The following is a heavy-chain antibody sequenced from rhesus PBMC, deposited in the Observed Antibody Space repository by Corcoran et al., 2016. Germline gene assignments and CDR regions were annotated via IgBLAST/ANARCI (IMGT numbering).Heavy chain of an antibody. J-gene: IGHJ4*01. Sequence: QVQLQESGPGVVKPSETLSLTCAVSGGSISDSYRWSWIRQPPRKGLEWIGYIYGSSTSTNYNPSLKSRVTISKDTSRNQFSLMLSSVTAADTAVYYCAREDTVGTVIGYWGQGVLVTVSS. CDR3: AREDTVGTVIGY. D-gene: IGHD5-30*01. V-gene: IGHV4S10*01. CDR1: GGSISDSYR. CDR2: IYGSSTST.